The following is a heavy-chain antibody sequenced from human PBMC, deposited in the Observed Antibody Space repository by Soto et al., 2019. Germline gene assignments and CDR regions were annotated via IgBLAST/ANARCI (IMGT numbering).Heavy chain of an antibody. CDR1: GFSLSTRGVG. CDR2: IYWNDDK. J-gene: IGHJ4*02. CDR3: VHRRPNRPTGY. V-gene: IGHV2-5*01. Sequence: GSGPTLVNPTQTLTLTCTFSGFSLSTRGVGVGWIRQPPGKALEWLALIYWNDDKRYSPSLKTRLTITKDTSKNQVVLTMTDMGPGDAAKFYCVHRRPNRPTGYWGQGTLVTVSS.